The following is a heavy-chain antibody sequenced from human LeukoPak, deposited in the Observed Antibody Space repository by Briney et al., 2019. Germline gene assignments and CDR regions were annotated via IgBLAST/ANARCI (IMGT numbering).Heavy chain of an antibody. CDR2: INPSGGST. V-gene: IGHV1-46*01. CDR3: AXGPYYDILTGRSQYNWFDP. J-gene: IGHJ5*02. Sequence: ASVKVSCKASGYTFTSYYMHWVRQAPGQGLEWMGIINPSGGSTSYAQKFQGRVTMTRDMSTSTVYMELSSLRSEDTAVYYCAXGPYYDILTGRSQYNWFDPWGQGTLVTVSS. D-gene: IGHD3-9*01. CDR1: GYTFTSYY.